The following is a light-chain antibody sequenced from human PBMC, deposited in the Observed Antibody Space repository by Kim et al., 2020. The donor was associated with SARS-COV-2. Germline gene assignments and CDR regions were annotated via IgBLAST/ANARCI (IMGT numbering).Light chain of an antibody. Sequence: QSVLTQPPSASGTPGQRVTISCSGSSSNIGNNTVNWYQQLPGTAPKLLIHSNNQRPSGVPDRFSASKSGTSASLAISGLQSEDEADYYCAAWDDRLNGRGVFGGGTQLTVL. CDR2: SNN. J-gene: IGLJ3*02. V-gene: IGLV1-44*01. CDR1: SSNIGNNT. CDR3: AAWDDRLNGRGV.